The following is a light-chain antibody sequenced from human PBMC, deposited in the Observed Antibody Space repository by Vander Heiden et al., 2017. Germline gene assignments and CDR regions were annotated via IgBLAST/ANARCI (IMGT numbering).Light chain of an antibody. CDR1: SPDLGAVYD. Sequence: QSVLTQPPSVSGAPGPRVTISCSGSSPDLGAVYDVHWYQLLSGTAPKLLIYDNTNRPSGVPDRFSGSKSGTSASLAITGLRAEDEADYYCQSYDSSLRGSVFGGGTKLTVL. J-gene: IGLJ3*02. CDR3: QSYDSSLRGSV. V-gene: IGLV1-40*01. CDR2: DNT.